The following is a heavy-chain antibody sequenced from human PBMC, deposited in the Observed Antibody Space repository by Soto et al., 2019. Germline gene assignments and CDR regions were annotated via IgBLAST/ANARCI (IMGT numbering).Heavy chain of an antibody. CDR2: IGIGSSTK. D-gene: IGHD3-22*01. V-gene: IGHV3-48*01. CDR1: GFTFRNYG. CDR3: ARDQLYYNDISGRPLNAFDV. Sequence: GGSLRLSCAASGFTFRNYGMNWVRQAPGKGLEWVSYIGIGSSTKYYADSVKGRFTIFRDNAKNSLYLQMNSLRAEDTAVYYCARDQLYYNDISGRPLNAFDVWGQGTMVTVSS. J-gene: IGHJ3*01.